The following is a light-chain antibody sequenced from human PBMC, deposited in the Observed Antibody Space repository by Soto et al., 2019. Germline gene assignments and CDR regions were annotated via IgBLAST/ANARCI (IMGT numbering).Light chain of an antibody. Sequence: QPVLTQPPSASGSPGQSVTISCAGTKNDIGLYDFVSWYQHHPGKAPRLIIYEVVQRPSGVPDRFSGSKSGNTASLTVSGIQAADEADYFCQSYARSNTHVFAGGTKVTVL. J-gene: IGLJ1*01. CDR1: KNDIGLYDF. CDR2: EVV. V-gene: IGLV2-8*01. CDR3: QSYARSNTHV.